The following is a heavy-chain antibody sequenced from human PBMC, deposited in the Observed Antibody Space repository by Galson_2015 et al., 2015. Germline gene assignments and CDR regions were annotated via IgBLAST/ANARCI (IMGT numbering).Heavy chain of an antibody. J-gene: IGHJ6*03. V-gene: IGHV3-48*03. CDR1: AFAFSLYD. D-gene: IGHD4-23*01. CDR3: AKTTVAAGSSWYMDA. Sequence: SLRLSCAASAFAFSLYDMNWLRQAPGKGLEWVSYITSTGDTTYYADSVKGRFTVSRDNAKNSLFLQMNSLRAEDTALYYCAKTTVAAGSSWYMDAWGKGTTVTVSS. CDR2: ITSTGDTT.